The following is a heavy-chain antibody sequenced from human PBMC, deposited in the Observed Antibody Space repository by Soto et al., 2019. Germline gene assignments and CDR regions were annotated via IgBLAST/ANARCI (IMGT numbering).Heavy chain of an antibody. V-gene: IGHV3-48*01. CDR3: ARGRYCSSTSCFRDYMDV. J-gene: IGHJ6*03. CDR2: ITSGSSTV. CDR1: GFTFSSYS. Sequence: GGSLRLSCAASGFTFSSYSMNWVRQAPGKGLEWVLYITSGSSTVYYADSVKGRFTISRDNAKNSLYLQMNSLRAEDTAVYYCARGRYCSSTSCFRDYMDVWGKGTTVTVSS. D-gene: IGHD2-2*01.